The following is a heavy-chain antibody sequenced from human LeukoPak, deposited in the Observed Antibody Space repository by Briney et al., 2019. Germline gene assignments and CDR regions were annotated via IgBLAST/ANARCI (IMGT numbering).Heavy chain of an antibody. CDR1: GGSINSYS. D-gene: IGHD6-13*01. Sequence: SETLSLTCTVSGGSINSYSWSWIRQPAGKGLEWIGRIYTSGSTNYNPSLKSRVTMSVDTSKNQFSLKLSSVTAADTAVYYCARGAGPRTSYYGMDVWGQGTTVTVSS. CDR2: IYTSGST. J-gene: IGHJ6*02. CDR3: ARGAGPRTSYYGMDV. V-gene: IGHV4-4*07.